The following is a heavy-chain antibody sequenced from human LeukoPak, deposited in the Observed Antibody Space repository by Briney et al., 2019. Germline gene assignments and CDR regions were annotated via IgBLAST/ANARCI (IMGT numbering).Heavy chain of an antibody. CDR2: IYYSGST. V-gene: IGHV4-59*01. J-gene: IGHJ4*02. CDR3: ARAGLLEQQLVQSYFDY. D-gene: IGHD6-13*01. CDR1: GGSISSYY. Sequence: SETLSLTRTVSGGSISSYYWSWIRQPPGKGLEWIGYIYYSGSTNYNPSLKSRVTISVDTSKNQFSLKLSSVTAADTAVYYCARAGLLEQQLVQSYFDYWGQGTLVTVSS.